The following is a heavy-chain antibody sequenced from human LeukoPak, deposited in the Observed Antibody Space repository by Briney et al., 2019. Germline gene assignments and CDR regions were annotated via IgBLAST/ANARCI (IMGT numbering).Heavy chain of an antibody. Sequence: ASVKVSCKASGYTFNSYYINWVRQATGKGLEWMGWMNPNSGNTSYAQKFQGRVTITKDTSINTAYMELSSLRSEDTAVYYCARGRRYCSGGSCFYYFDYWGQGTLVTVSS. D-gene: IGHD2-15*01. CDR3: ARGRRYCSGGSCFYYFDY. J-gene: IGHJ4*02. V-gene: IGHV1-8*03. CDR2: MNPNSGNT. CDR1: GYTFNSYY.